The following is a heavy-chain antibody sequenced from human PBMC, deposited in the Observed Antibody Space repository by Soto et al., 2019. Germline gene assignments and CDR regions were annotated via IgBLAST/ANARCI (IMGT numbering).Heavy chain of an antibody. CDR1: GDMFRNSA. Sequence: SVKVSCKASGDMFRNSAFTWVRQAPGQGLEWMGVTIPLFRRTNVAQNFQGRITFTADESTSNIYMELSGLTSEDTAVYYCARARLSNGDPNTYFFYGLDVWGQGTTVTVSS. CDR2: TIPLFRRT. V-gene: IGHV1-69*13. CDR3: ARARLSNGDPNTYFFYGLDV. D-gene: IGHD6-6*01. J-gene: IGHJ6*02.